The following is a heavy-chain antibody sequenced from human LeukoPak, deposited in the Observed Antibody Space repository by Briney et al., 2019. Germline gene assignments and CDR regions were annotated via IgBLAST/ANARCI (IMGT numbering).Heavy chain of an antibody. CDR2: INTDGSNA. CDR3: ARGLSPSEAYDT. V-gene: IGHV3-74*01. Sequence: GGSLRLSCAASGFTFSVHWMHWVRQAPGKGLVWVSRINTDGSNAIYADSVRGRFTISRDNAKNTLYLQMNSLGAEDTAVYYCARGLSPSEAYDTWGQGTMVAVSS. D-gene: IGHD5/OR15-5a*01. J-gene: IGHJ3*02. CDR1: GFTFSVHW.